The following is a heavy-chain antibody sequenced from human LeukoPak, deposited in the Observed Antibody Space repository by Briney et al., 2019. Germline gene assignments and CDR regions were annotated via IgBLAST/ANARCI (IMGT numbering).Heavy chain of an antibody. Sequence: PGGSLRLSCAASGFTFSSYGLHRVRQAPGKGLEWVAVISYDGSNKYYADSVKGRFTISRDNSKNTLYLQMNSLRAEDTAVYYCAKSDLRSTFDYWGQGTLVTVSS. CDR3: AKSDLRSTFDY. CDR2: ISYDGSNK. CDR1: GFTFSSYG. V-gene: IGHV3-30*18. J-gene: IGHJ4*02. D-gene: IGHD3-3*01.